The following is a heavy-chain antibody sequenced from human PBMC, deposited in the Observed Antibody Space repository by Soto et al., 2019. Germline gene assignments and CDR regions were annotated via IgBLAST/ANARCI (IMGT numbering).Heavy chain of an antibody. CDR2: IYYSGST. CDR3: ARGRWLQFPYYFDY. CDR1: GGSISSGDYY. V-gene: IGHV4-30-4*01. J-gene: IGHJ4*02. D-gene: IGHD5-12*01. Sequence: SETLSLTCTVSGGSISSGDYYWSWIRQPPGKGLEWIGYIYYSGSTYYNQSLKSRVTISVDTSKNQFSLKLSSVTAADTAVYYCARGRWLQFPYYFDYWGQGTLVTVS.